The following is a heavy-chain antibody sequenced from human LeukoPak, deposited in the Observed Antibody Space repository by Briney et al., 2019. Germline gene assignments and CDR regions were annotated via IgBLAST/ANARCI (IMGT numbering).Heavy chain of an antibody. D-gene: IGHD4-17*01. J-gene: IGHJ4*02. Sequence: GGSLRLSCTASGFTFSRYAMSWVRQAPGKGLEWVSAISGSGGSTYYADSAKGRFTISRDNSKNTLYLQMNSLRAEDAAVYYCAKDLNDYGDYGEYFDYWGQGTLVTVSS. CDR2: ISGSGGST. V-gene: IGHV3-23*01. CDR1: GFTFSRYA. CDR3: AKDLNDYGDYGEYFDY.